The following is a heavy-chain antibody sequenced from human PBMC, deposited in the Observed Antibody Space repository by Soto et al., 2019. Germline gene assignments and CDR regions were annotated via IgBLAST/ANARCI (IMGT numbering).Heavy chain of an antibody. CDR1: GFTFSSYA. V-gene: IGHV3-23*01. CDR2: ISGRGGST. D-gene: IGHD3-22*01. J-gene: IGHJ4*02. CDR3: AKTPRRVIVVVNYYFDY. Sequence: EVQLLESGGGLVQPGGSLRLSCAASGFTFSSYAMSWVRQAPGKGLEWVSAISGRGGSTYYADSVKGRFTISRDNSINTLYLQMNSLRAEDMAVYYCAKTPRRVIVVVNYYFDYWGQGTLVTVSS.